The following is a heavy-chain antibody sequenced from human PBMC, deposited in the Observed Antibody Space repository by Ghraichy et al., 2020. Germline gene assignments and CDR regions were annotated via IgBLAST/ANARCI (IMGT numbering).Heavy chain of an antibody. J-gene: IGHJ5*02. Sequence: GGSLRLSCAASGFTFSSYSMNWVRQAPGKRLEWVSSISSSSSYIYYADSVKGRFTISRDNAKNSLYLQMNSLRAEDTAVYYCASMVRGVIKTPWGQGTLVTVSS. V-gene: IGHV3-21*01. D-gene: IGHD3-10*01. CDR2: ISSSSSYI. CDR3: ASMVRGVIKTP. CDR1: GFTFSSYS.